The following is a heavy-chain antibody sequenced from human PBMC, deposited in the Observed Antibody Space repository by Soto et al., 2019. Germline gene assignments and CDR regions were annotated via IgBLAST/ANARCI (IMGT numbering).Heavy chain of an antibody. CDR3: EKPPYGEEYFQH. Sequence: GGSLRLSCAASGFTFSSYAISWVRQAQGKGLEWVSAISKNGGSTYYADSVKGRFTISRDNSKNTLYLQMNSLRAEDTAVYYCEKPPYGEEYFQHWGQGALVTVSS. D-gene: IGHD4-17*01. V-gene: IGHV3-23*01. CDR1: GFTFSSYA. J-gene: IGHJ1*01. CDR2: ISKNGGST.